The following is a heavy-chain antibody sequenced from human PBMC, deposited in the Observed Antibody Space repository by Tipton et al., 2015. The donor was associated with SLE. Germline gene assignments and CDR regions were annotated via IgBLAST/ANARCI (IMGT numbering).Heavy chain of an antibody. Sequence: GSLRLSCAASGFTFNIYDMSWVRQAPGKGLEWVSTISANDGRTYYADSVKGRFTISRDNSKNTLFLQMDSLRVEDTAIYYCARVYVSGYSYRYEYYFDYWGQGTLVTVSS. D-gene: IGHD3-3*01. V-gene: IGHV3-23*01. CDR2: ISANDGRT. J-gene: IGHJ4*02. CDR1: GFTFNIYD. CDR3: ARVYVSGYSYRYEYYFDY.